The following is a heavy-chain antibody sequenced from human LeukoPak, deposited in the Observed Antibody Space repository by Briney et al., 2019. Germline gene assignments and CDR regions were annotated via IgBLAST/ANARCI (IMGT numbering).Heavy chain of an antibody. CDR3: ARDLDSSGYLAS. D-gene: IGHD3-22*01. J-gene: IGHJ4*02. CDR1: GFTFSSYA. CDR2: ISYDGSNK. Sequence: GGSLRLSCAASGFTFSSYAMHWVRQAPGKGLEWVAVISYDGSNKYYADSVKGRFTISRDNSKNPLYLQMNSLRAEDRAVYYCARDLDSSGYLASGGQGTLVSVSS. V-gene: IGHV3-30-3*01.